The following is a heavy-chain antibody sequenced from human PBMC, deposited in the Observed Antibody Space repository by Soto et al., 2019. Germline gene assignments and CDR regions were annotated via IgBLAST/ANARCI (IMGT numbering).Heavy chain of an antibody. V-gene: IGHV3-74*01. CDR3: ARGDKGGFDL. Sequence: EVQLVESEGGLVQRGGSLRLSCAASGFTFNYYWMHWVRQAPGQGLVWVSHIHSDGSSTTYADSVKGRFTISRDNAKNTLYLRAEDTAVYYCARGDKGGFDLWGQGTTVTVSS. D-gene: IGHD2-21*02. CDR2: IHSDGSST. J-gene: IGHJ3*01. CDR1: GFTFNYYW.